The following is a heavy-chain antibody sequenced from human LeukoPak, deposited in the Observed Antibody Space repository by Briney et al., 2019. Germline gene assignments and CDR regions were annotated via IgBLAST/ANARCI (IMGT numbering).Heavy chain of an antibody. CDR1: GFTFSSAW. D-gene: IGHD3-22*01. CDR3: AKRSSDYYWGFDY. J-gene: IGHJ4*02. CDR2: IGGSGSST. V-gene: IGHV3-23*01. Sequence: GGSLRLSCAASGFTFSSAWMSWVRQAPGKGLEWVSTIGGSGSSTYYADSAKGRFTISRDNSKNTLYLQMNSLRMDDTAVYYCAKRSSDYYWGFDYWGQGTLVTVSS.